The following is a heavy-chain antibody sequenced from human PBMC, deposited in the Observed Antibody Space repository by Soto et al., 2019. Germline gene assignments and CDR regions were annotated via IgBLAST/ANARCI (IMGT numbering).Heavy chain of an antibody. J-gene: IGHJ4*02. CDR3: AKDVLSGSYDY. D-gene: IGHD3-22*01. CDR1: GFTFSVSA. V-gene: IGHV3-23*01. CDR2: VTGSGSTT. Sequence: EVQLLESGGGLVQPGGSLRLSCAASGFTFSVSAMAWVRQAPGKGLEWVSTVTGSGSTTYYADPMKGRFTISRDNSKNTLYLQMNSLRAEDTAVYYCAKDVLSGSYDYWGQGTLVVVSS.